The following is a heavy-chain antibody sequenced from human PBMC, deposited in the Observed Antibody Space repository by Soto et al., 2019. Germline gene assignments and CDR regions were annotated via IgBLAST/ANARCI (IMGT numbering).Heavy chain of an antibody. J-gene: IGHJ4*02. D-gene: IGHD4-17*01. Sequence: EVQLVESGGGLVQPGGSLRLSCAASGFAVSNNYMSWVRQAPGKGPEWISVLYSDGSTYYADTVKGRVTISSANFKNTLYLQMNSLRAEDTAVYYCATAFGDFGDYHHDYWGQGTLVTVSS. V-gene: IGHV3-66*01. CDR3: ATAFGDFGDYHHDY. CDR2: LYSDGST. CDR1: GFAVSNNY.